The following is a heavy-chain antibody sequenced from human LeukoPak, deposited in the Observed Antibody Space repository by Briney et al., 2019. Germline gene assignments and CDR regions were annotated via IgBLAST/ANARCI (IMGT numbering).Heavy chain of an antibody. V-gene: IGHV3-23*01. J-gene: IGHJ4*02. D-gene: IGHD4-17*01. Sequence: GGSLRLSCAASGFTFTNYAMTWDRQATGKGLEWVSGISNSGGNTYYADSVKGRFTISRDNSKNALNLQMNSLRAEDTAVYYCAKVGSYGDRPYYFDYWGQGTLVTVSS. CDR1: GFTFTNYA. CDR3: AKVGSYGDRPYYFDY. CDR2: ISNSGGNT.